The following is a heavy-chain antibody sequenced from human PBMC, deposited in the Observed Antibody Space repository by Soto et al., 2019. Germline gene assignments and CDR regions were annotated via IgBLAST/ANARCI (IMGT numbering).Heavy chain of an antibody. CDR1: GGSVSSSHW. CDR3: ARVRWTVAGPGHFDY. CDR2: IYYSGST. V-gene: IGHV4-4*02. Sequence: SETLSLTCAVSGGSVSSSHWWSWVRQPPGKGLEWIGEIYYSGSTNYNPSLKSRVTISVDKSKNQFSLKLSSVTAADTAVYYCARVRWTVAGPGHFDYWGQGTLVTVSS. J-gene: IGHJ4*02. D-gene: IGHD6-19*01.